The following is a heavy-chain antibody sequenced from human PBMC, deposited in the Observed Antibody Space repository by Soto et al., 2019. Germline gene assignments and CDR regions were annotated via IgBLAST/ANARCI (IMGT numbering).Heavy chain of an antibody. CDR1: GGTFSSYA. CDR3: ARDRNTMIVESSFDY. D-gene: IGHD3-22*01. V-gene: IGHV1-69*13. CDR2: IIPIFGTA. J-gene: IGHJ4*02. Sequence: SVKVSCKASGGTFSSYAISWVRQAPGQGLEWMGGIIPIFGTANYAQKFQGRVTITADESTSTAYMELSSLRSEDTAVYYCARDRNTMIVESSFDYWGQGTLVTVSS.